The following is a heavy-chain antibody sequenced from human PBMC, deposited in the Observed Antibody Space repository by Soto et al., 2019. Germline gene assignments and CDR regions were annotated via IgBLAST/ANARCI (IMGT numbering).Heavy chain of an antibody. D-gene: IGHD3-10*01. J-gene: IGHJ6*03. V-gene: IGHV4-34*01. Sequence: SETLSLTCAVYGGSFSGYYWSWIRQPPGKGLEWIGEINHSGSTNYNPSLKSRVTISVDTSKNQFSLKLSSVTAADTAVYYCAIDYGSGSYYNVEYYYYYYYMDVWGKGTTVTVSS. CDR1: GGSFSGYY. CDR3: AIDYGSGSYYNVEYYYYYYYMDV. CDR2: INHSGST.